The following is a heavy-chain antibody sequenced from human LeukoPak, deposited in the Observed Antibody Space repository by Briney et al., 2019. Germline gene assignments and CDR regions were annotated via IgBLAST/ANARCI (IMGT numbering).Heavy chain of an antibody. CDR2: ISSIISYI. V-gene: IGHV3-21*01. CDR1: GFTFSSFS. J-gene: IGHJ4*02. D-gene: IGHD5-24*01. CDR3: AKGPRDGTY. Sequence: GGSLRLSCAVSGFTFSSFSMNWVRQAPGKGLGWVSSISSIISYIYYAGSVKGRFTISSDNAKNSLYLQMNSLRAEDTAVYYCAKGPRDGTYWGQGTLVTVSS.